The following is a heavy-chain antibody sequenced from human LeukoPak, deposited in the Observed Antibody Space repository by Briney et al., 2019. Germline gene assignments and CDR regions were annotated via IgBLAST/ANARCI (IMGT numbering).Heavy chain of an antibody. D-gene: IGHD7-27*01. CDR3: ARVEKLGMNAFDI. V-gene: IGHV4-4*07. Sequence: KPSETLSLTCSVSGGSISGWYWSWIRQPAGKGLEWIGRIYTSGSTNYNPSLKSRVTISVDTSKNQFSLKLSSVTAADTAVYYCARVEKLGMNAFDIWGQGTMVTVSS. CDR2: IYTSGST. J-gene: IGHJ3*02. CDR1: GGSISGWY.